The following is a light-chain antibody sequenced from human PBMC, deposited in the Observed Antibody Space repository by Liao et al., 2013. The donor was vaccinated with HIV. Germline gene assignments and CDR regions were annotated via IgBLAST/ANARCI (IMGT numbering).Light chain of an antibody. CDR3: QVWDSDSDNRGV. V-gene: IGLV3-21*01. J-gene: IGLJ3*02. CDR1: NIGTKS. Sequence: SYVLTQPPSVSVAPGKTARITCGGNNIGTKSVHWYQQKPGQAPVLVIYYDTDRPSGVPERFSGSNSGNTATLTISRVEVGDEADYYCQVWDSDSDNRGVFGGGTKLTVL. CDR2: YDT.